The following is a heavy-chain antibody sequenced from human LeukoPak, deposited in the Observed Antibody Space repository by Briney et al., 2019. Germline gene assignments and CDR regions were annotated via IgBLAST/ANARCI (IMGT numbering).Heavy chain of an antibody. J-gene: IGHJ6*02. V-gene: IGHV4-34*01. CDR1: GGSFSGYY. CDR2: INHSGST. D-gene: IGHD3-10*01. CDR3: ARVLAGLLWFMDV. Sequence: SETLSLTCAVYGGSFSGYYWSWIRQPPGKGLEWIGEINHSGSTNYNPSLKSRVTISVDTSKNQFSLKLSSVTAADTAVYYCARVLAGLLWFMDVWGQGTTVTVSS.